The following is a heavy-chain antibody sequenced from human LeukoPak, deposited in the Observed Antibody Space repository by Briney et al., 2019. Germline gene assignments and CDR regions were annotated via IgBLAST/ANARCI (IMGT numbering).Heavy chain of an antibody. CDR1: GYTFTGYY. D-gene: IGHD3-22*01. V-gene: IGHV1-2*02. CDR3: ARRGVYYDSSGYYYCFDY. CDR2: INPNSGGT. Sequence: ASVKVSCKASGYTFTGYYMHWVRQAPGQGLEWMGWINPNSGGTNYAQKFQGRVTMTRDTSISTAYMELSRLRSDDTAVYYCARRGVYYDSSGYYYCFDYWGQGTLITVSS. J-gene: IGHJ4*02.